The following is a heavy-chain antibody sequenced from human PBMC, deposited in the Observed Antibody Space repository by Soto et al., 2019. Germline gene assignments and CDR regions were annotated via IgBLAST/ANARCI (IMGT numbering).Heavy chain of an antibody. CDR1: GYTLTGYY. D-gene: IGHD2-21*02. CDR2: INPNSGGT. V-gene: IGHV1-2*04. Sequence: GASVKVSCKASGYTLTGYYMHWVRQAPGQGLEWMGWINPNSGGTNYAQKFQGWVTMTRDTSISTAYMELSRLRSDDTAVYYCARGGTSLAYCGGDCSGYAFDIWGQGTMVTVSS. CDR3: ARGGTSLAYCGGDCSGYAFDI. J-gene: IGHJ3*02.